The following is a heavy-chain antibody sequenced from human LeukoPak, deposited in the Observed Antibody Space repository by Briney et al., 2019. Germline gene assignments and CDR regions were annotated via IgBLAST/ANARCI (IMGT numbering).Heavy chain of an antibody. CDR2: ISGSGGNT. Sequence: PGGPLRLSCAASGFTFSSYAMSWVRQAPGKGLEWVSAISGSGGNTYYADSVKGRFTISRDNSKNTLYLQMNSLRAEDTAIYYCAIEGSSSLTLDYWGQGTLVTVSS. CDR1: GFTFSSYA. J-gene: IGHJ4*02. D-gene: IGHD6-6*01. CDR3: AIEGSSSLTLDY. V-gene: IGHV3-23*01.